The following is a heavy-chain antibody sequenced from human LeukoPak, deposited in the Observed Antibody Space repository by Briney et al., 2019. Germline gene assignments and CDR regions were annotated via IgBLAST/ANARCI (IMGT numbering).Heavy chain of an antibody. CDR3: AHTATMTDAFDI. Sequence: ASVKVSCKASGYTFTGYYMHWVRQAPGQGLEWMGWINPNSGGTNYAQKFQGRVTMTRDTSISTAYMELSRLRSDDTAVYYCAHTATMTDAFDIWGQGTMVTVSS. D-gene: IGHD3-22*01. CDR2: INPNSGGT. CDR1: GYTFTGYY. V-gene: IGHV1-2*02. J-gene: IGHJ3*02.